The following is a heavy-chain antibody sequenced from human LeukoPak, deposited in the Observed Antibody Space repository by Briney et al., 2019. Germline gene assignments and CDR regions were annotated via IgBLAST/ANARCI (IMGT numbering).Heavy chain of an antibody. D-gene: IGHD3-9*01. V-gene: IGHV3-23*01. CDR1: GFTFSSYA. J-gene: IGHJ4*02. Sequence: GGSLRLSCAASGFTFSSYAMSWVRQAPGKGLEWVSAISGSGGSTYYADSVKGRFTISRDNSKNTLYLQMNSLRAEDTAVFYFQAEDGIRDFDWLLSFDYWGQGTLVTVSS. CDR2: ISGSGGST. CDR3: QAEDGIRDFDWLLSFDY.